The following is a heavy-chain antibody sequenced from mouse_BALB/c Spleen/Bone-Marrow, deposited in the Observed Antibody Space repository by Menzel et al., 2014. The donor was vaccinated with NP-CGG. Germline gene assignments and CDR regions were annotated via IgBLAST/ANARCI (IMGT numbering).Heavy chain of an antibody. V-gene: IGHV7-3*02. D-gene: IGHD1-1*01. J-gene: IGHJ2*01. CDR1: YFTSTDYY. CDR2: IRNKANGYTT. Sequence: EVMLVESGGGLVQPGGSLRLSCAPSYFTSTDYYMSWVRQPPGKALEWLGFIRNKANGYTTEYSASVKGRFTISRDNSQSILYLQMNTLRAEDSATYYCARDTYGRDYWGQGTTLTVSS. CDR3: ARDTYGRDY.